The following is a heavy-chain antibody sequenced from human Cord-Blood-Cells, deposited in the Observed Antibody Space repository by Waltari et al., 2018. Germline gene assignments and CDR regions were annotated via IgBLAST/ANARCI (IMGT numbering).Heavy chain of an antibody. CDR2: SNPNSGGT. J-gene: IGHJ4*02. D-gene: IGHD2-2*01. V-gene: IGHV1-2*02. CDR1: GYTFTGYY. Sequence: QVQLVQSGAEGKKPGASVKVSCKASGYTFTGYYMHCVRPAPGQGLEWMGWSNPNSGGTNYAQKFQGRVTMTRDTSISTAYMELSRLRSDDTAVYYCARAPAIVVVPAAIMFDYWGQGTLVTVSS. CDR3: ARAPAIVVVPAAIMFDY.